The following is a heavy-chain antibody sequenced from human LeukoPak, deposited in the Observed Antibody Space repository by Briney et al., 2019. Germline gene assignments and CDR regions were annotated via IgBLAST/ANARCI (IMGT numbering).Heavy chain of an antibody. D-gene: IGHD5-12*01. V-gene: IGHV3-30-3*01. CDR1: GFTFSSYS. Sequence: PGGSLRLSCAASGFTFSSYSMPWVRQAPGKGLECVAVISNDGGSKYYADSVKGRFTISRDNSKNTLYLQMNSLRADDTAVFYCARDDENGYNSLDYWGQGTLVTVSS. CDR3: ARDDENGYNSLDY. CDR2: ISNDGGSK. J-gene: IGHJ4*02.